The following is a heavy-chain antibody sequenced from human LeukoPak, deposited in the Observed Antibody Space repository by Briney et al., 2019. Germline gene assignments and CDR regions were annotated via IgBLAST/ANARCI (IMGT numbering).Heavy chain of an antibody. CDR3: ARDQGFYDILTGIDY. CDR1: GFTFSSYE. J-gene: IGHJ4*02. D-gene: IGHD3-9*01. CDR2: ISSSGSTI. V-gene: IGHV3-48*03. Sequence: PWGSLGLSCAASGFTFSSYEMNWVRQAPGKGLEWVSYISSSGSTIYYADSVKGRFTISRDNAKNSLYLQMNSLRAEDTAVYYCARDQGFYDILTGIDYWGQGTLVTVSS.